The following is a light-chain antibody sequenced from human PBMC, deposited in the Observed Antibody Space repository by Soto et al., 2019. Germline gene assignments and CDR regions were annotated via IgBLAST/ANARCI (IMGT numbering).Light chain of an antibody. CDR1: QSVSSN. J-gene: IGKJ1*01. CDR2: GAS. Sequence: EIVMTQSPATLSVSPGERATLSCRASQSVSSNLAWYQQKSGQAPRLLLYGASSRATGIPDRFRGSGSGTDFTLTISRLEPEDFAVYYCQQYGGLPTFGQGTKVDI. CDR3: QQYGGLPT. V-gene: IGKV3-20*01.